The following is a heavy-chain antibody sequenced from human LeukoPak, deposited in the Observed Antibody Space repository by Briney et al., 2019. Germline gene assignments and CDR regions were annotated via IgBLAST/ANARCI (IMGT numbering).Heavy chain of an antibody. Sequence: SETLSLTCTVSGGSISTSNYYWGWIRQPPGKGLEWIGNIFYSGSTYYSPSLKSRVTISLDTSRNQFSLKLNSVTAADTAVYYCARLAPAGYFDYWGQGTLVTVSS. CDR3: ARLAPAGYFDY. J-gene: IGHJ4*02. CDR2: IFYSGST. V-gene: IGHV4-39*07. D-gene: IGHD3-10*01. CDR1: GGSISTSNYY.